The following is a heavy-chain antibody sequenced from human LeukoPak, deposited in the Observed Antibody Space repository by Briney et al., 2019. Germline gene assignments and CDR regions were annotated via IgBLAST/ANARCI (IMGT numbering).Heavy chain of an antibody. V-gene: IGHV3-30*03. CDR3: ARAGDSSSWPNPFDY. Sequence: PGGSLRLSCAASGFTFSSYGMNWVRQAPGKGLEWVTVISYDGNNEYYADSVKGRFTISRDNSKNTLYLQMNSLRVEDTAVYYCARAGDSSSWPNPFDYWGQGTLVTVSS. CDR2: ISYDGNNE. D-gene: IGHD6-13*01. J-gene: IGHJ4*02. CDR1: GFTFSSYG.